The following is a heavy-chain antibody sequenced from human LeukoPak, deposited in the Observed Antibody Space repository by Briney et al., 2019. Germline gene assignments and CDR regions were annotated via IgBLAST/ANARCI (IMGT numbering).Heavy chain of an antibody. Sequence: GGSLRLSCAASGFAFSSYTMNWVRQAPVKGREWVATISGSGRNTYYADSVKGRFAISRDNSKNTLYLQMTSLRAEDTAVYYCVTNYYDSSSYHPDFDYWGQGALVTVSS. CDR1: GFAFSSYT. CDR2: ISGSGRNT. CDR3: VTNYYDSSSYHPDFDY. V-gene: IGHV3-23*01. D-gene: IGHD3-22*01. J-gene: IGHJ4*02.